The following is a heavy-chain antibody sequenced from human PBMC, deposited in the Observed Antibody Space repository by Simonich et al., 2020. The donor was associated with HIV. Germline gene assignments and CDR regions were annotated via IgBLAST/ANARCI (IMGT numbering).Heavy chain of an antibody. CDR3: TTDGTSNYDFWNY. CDR1: GFSFSNAW. Sequence: EVQLVESGGGLVKPGGSLRLSCAASGFSFSNAWMSWVRQAPGKGLEWVGRIKRKPDGGTTDYAEHVKGRFTISRDDSKNTLYLQMNSLKTEDTAVYYCTTDGTSNYDFWNYWGQGTLVTVSS. J-gene: IGHJ4*02. CDR2: IKRKPDGGTT. V-gene: IGHV3-15*01. D-gene: IGHD3-3*01.